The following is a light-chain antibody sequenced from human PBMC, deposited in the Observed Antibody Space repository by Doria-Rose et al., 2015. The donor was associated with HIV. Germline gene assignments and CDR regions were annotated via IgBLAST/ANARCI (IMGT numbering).Light chain of an antibody. J-gene: IGKJ1*01. Sequence: TQSPGTLSLSPGERATLSCRASQSFSSTYLAWYQQNPGQAPSLLIYDGSTRATAIPDRFSASGSGTDFTRTINRLEPEDFALYYCHQYGTSWTFGQGTKVEI. CDR1: QSFSSTY. CDR3: HQYGTSWT. V-gene: IGKV3-20*01. CDR2: DGS.